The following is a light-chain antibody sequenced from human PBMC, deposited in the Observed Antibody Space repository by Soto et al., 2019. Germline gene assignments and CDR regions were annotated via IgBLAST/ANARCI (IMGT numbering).Light chain of an antibody. CDR2: DVT. CDR3: SSYTSSSTWV. J-gene: IGLJ3*02. Sequence: QAVVTQPASVSGSPGQSITISCTGTSSDVGSYNYVSWFQQHPGKAPKPMIFDVTNRPSGVSNRFSGSKSGNTASLTISGLQAEDEAHYYCSSYTSSSTWVFGGGTKLTVL. CDR1: SSDVGSYNY. V-gene: IGLV2-14*01.